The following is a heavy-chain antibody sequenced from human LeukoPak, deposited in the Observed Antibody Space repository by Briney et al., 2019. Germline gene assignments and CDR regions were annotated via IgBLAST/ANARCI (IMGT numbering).Heavy chain of an antibody. Sequence: ASVKVSCKASGYTFTSYVINWVRQATGQGLEWMGWMNPNSGNTGYAQKFQGRVTMTRNTSISTAYMELSSLRSEDTAVYYCAKTIAAIALRYYYMDVWGKGTTVTVS. CDR1: GYTFTSYV. J-gene: IGHJ6*03. D-gene: IGHD6-13*01. V-gene: IGHV1-8*01. CDR3: AKTIAAIALRYYYMDV. CDR2: MNPNSGNT.